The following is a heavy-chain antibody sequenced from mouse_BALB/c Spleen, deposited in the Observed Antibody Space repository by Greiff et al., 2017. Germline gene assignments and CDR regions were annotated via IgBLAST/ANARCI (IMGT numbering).Heavy chain of an antibody. D-gene: IGHD2-12*01. CDR3: ARTPPTYVYYAMDY. Sequence: EVMLVESGGGLVQPGGSRKLSCAASGFTFSSFGMHWVRQAPEKGLEWVAYISSGSSTIYYADTVKGRFTISRDNPKNTLFLQMTSLRSEDTAMYYCARTPPTYVYYAMDYWGQGTSVTVSA. V-gene: IGHV5-17*02. CDR2: ISSGSSTI. J-gene: IGHJ4*01. CDR1: GFTFSSFG.